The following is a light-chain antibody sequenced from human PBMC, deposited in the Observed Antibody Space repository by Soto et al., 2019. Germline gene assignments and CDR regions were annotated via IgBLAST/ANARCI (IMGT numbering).Light chain of an antibody. V-gene: IGKV4-1*01. Sequence: DIVMTQSPDSLPVSLGERATINCKSSQSLLYSSNNKNYLAWYQQKPGQPPKLLIFWASTRESGVPDRFSGSGSGTDFTLTISRLQAEDVAVYCCQQYYYTPYSFGQGTKVDI. J-gene: IGKJ2*03. CDR2: WAS. CDR1: QSLLYSSNNKNY. CDR3: QQYYYTPYS.